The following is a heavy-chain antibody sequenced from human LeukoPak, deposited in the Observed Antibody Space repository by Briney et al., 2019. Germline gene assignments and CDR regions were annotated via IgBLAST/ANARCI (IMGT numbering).Heavy chain of an antibody. Sequence: SQTLSLTSAISGDSVSSNSAAWNWIRQSPSRGLKWLGRTYYRSKWYNDYAVSVKSRITINPDTSKNQFSLQLNSVTPEDTAVYYCAREDSSSWYDYNWFDPWGQGTLVTVSS. J-gene: IGHJ5*02. V-gene: IGHV6-1*01. D-gene: IGHD6-13*01. CDR3: AREDSSSWYDYNWFDP. CDR1: GDSVSSNSAA. CDR2: TYYRSKWYN.